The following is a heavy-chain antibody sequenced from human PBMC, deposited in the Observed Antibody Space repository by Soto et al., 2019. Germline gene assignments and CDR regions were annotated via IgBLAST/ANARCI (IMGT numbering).Heavy chain of an antibody. CDR1: GFTFIDHY. Sequence: GGSLRLSCAASGFTFIDHYMAWFRQTPERGLEWLAYISHRSLTIYHARSVKDRFTISRDDATDSIYLQMNNLRDENTAVYFCARGGGSSPFDYWGQGTVVTVSS. D-gene: IGHD6-6*01. CDR3: ARGGGSSPFDY. CDR2: ISHRSLTI. V-gene: IGHV3-11*01. J-gene: IGHJ4*02.